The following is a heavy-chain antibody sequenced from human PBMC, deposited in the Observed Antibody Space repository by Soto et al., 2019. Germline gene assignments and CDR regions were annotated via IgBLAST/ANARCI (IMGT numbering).Heavy chain of an antibody. V-gene: IGHV1-3*01. D-gene: IGHD6-6*01. CDR3: ARDRSGAARLNWFDP. Sequence: ASVKVSCKASGYTFTSYAMHWVRQAPGQRLEWMGWINAGNGNTKYSQKFQGRVTITRDTSASTAYMELSSLRSEDTAVYYCARDRSGAARLNWFDPWGQGTLVTVSS. J-gene: IGHJ5*02. CDR2: INAGNGNT. CDR1: GYTFTSYA.